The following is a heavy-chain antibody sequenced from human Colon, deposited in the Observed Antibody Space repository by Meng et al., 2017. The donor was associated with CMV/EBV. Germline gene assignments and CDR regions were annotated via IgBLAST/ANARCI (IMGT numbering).Heavy chain of an antibody. CDR2: ISDSAHRT. CDR1: GFAFGTFA. J-gene: IGHJ4*02. CDR3: ARGMISGWTRSFEY. Sequence: GESLKISCEASGFAFGTFAMSWARQAPGKGLEWVSTISDSAHRTHYADSVRGRFTISRDNSKNTLYLQMNNLRADDTAVYYCARGMISGWTRSFEYWGQGTLVTVSS. V-gene: IGHV3-23*01. D-gene: IGHD6-19*01.